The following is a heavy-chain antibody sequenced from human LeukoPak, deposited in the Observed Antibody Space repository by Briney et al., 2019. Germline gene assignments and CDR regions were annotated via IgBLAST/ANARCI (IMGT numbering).Heavy chain of an antibody. D-gene: IGHD5-18*01. CDR3: AKAKSYSSGSSGY. J-gene: IGHJ4*02. Sequence: GRSLRLSCAASGFTFSSYDMHWVRQAPGKGLEWVAVISYDGSTIYYADSVKGRLTISRDNSKNTLYLQMNSLGAEDTAVYYCAKAKSYSSGSSGYWGQGTPVTVSS. CDR2: ISYDGSTI. CDR1: GFTFSSYD. V-gene: IGHV3-30*18.